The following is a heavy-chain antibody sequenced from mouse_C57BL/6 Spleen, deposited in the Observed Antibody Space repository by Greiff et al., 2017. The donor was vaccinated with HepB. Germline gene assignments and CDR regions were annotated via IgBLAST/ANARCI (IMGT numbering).Heavy chain of an antibody. CDR2: IHPNSGST. CDR1: GYTFTSYW. Sequence: QVQLQQPGAELVKPGASVKLSCKASGYTFTSYWMHWVKQRPGQGLEWIGMIHPNSGSTNYNEKFKSKAPLTVDKSSSTAYMQLSSLTSEDSAVYYCARETLRYFDVWGTGTTVTVSS. CDR3: ARETLRYFDV. J-gene: IGHJ1*03. V-gene: IGHV1-64*01.